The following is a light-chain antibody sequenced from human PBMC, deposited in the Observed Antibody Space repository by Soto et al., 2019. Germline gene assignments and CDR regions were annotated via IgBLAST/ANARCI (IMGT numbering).Light chain of an antibody. V-gene: IGKV3-15*01. CDR1: HGVSSN. CDR3: QQYSSWSIT. Sequence: EIVVSQPPASLSVSKRQTAPLSCTARHGVSSNLAWYQQKPGQAPRLLIYVASCRATGIPARFSGSGSGTEYTLTISNLQAEDFAVYYCQQYSSWSITFGQGTRLENK. CDR2: VAS. J-gene: IGKJ5*01.